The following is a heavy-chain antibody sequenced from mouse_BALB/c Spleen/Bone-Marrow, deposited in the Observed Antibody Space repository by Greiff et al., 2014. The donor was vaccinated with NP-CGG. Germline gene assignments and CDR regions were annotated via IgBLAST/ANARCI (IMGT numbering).Heavy chain of an antibody. J-gene: IGHJ4*01. CDR3: TRQYGNYYAMDY. D-gene: IGHD2-10*02. CDR2: IYPSDSYT. Sequence: VQLQESGAELVRPGASVKVSCKASGYTFTSYWINWVKQRSGQGLEWIGNIYPSDSYTNYNQNFKDKATLTVDKSSSTAYMQLSSPTSEDSAVYYCTRQYGNYYAMDYWGQGTSVTVSS. CDR1: GYTFTSYW. V-gene: IGHV1-69*02.